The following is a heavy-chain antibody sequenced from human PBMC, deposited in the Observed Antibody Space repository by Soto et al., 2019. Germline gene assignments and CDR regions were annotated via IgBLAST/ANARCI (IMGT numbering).Heavy chain of an antibody. D-gene: IGHD2-21*02. CDR2: IIPIFGTA. Sequence: QVQLVQSGAEVKKPGSSVKVSCKASGGTFSSYAISWVRQAPGQGLEWMGGIIPIFGTANYAQKFQGRVTITADKSTSTAYMELSSLRSEDTAVYYCAREGDGYCGGDCSAFDIWGQGTMVTVSS. CDR1: GGTFSSYA. V-gene: IGHV1-69*06. CDR3: AREGDGYCGGDCSAFDI. J-gene: IGHJ3*02.